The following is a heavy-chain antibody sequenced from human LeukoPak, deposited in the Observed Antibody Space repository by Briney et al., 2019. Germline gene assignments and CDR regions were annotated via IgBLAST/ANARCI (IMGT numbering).Heavy chain of an antibody. CDR2: IYTSGST. CDR1: GGSISSYY. CDR3: TRGNYYYYMDV. Sequence: SETLSLTCTVSGGSISSYYWSWLRQPAGKGLEWIGRIYTSGSTNYNPSLKSRVTMSVDTSKNQFSLKLSSVTAADPAVYYCTRGNYYYYMDVWGKGTTVTVSS. J-gene: IGHJ6*03. V-gene: IGHV4-4*07.